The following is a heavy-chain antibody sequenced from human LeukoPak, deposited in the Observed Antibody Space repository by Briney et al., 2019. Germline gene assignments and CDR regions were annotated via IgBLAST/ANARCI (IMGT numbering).Heavy chain of an antibody. V-gene: IGHV5-51*01. CDR2: IYPGDSDT. J-gene: IGHJ4*02. CDR1: GYTFASYW. D-gene: IGHD5-24*01. CDR3: ARASRDGYNQNFDH. Sequence: GESLKISCQGSGYTFASYWIGWVRQMPGKGLEWMGIIYPGDSDTRYGPSFQGQVTISADVSTSTAYLQWSSLRASDTAMYYCARASRDGYNQNFDHWGQGTLVTVSS.